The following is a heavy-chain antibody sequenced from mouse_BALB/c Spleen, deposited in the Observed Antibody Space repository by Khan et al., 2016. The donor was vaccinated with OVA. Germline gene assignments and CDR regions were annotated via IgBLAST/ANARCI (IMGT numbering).Heavy chain of an antibody. V-gene: IGHV2-6-5*01. CDR1: GFSLTDYA. CDR3: AKDPPYYAMDY. Sequence: QVQLKESGPGLVAPSPSLSITCTVSGFSLTDYAVSWIRQPPGKGLEWLGVIWGGGSKYYNSALKSRLSISKDNSKSQVFLKMNSLHTDDTAMDYCAKDPPYYAMDYWGQGTSVTVSA. CDR2: IWGGGSK. J-gene: IGHJ4*01.